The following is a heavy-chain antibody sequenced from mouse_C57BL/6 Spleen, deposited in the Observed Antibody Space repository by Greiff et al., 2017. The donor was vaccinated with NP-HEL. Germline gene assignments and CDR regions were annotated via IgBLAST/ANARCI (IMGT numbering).Heavy chain of an antibody. V-gene: IGHV1-69*01. Sequence: QVQLQQPGAELVMPGASVKLSCKASGYTFTSYWMHWVKQRPGQGLEWIGEIDPSDSYTNYNQKFKGKSTLTVDKSSSTAYMQHSSLTSEDSAVYYCARKQGYFDVWGTGTTVTVSS. CDR3: ARKQGYFDV. CDR1: GYTFTSYW. CDR2: IDPSDSYT. J-gene: IGHJ1*03.